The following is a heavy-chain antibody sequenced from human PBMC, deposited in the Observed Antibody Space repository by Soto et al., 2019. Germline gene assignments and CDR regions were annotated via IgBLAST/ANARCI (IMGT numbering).Heavy chain of an antibody. V-gene: IGHV4-59*01. CDR2: IYYSGST. D-gene: IGHD2-15*01. J-gene: IGHJ4*02. Sequence: SETLSLTCTVSGGSISSYYWSWIRQPPGKGLEWIGYIYYSGSTNYNPSLKSRVTISVDTSKSRFSLKLSSVTAADTAVYYCSRVEDNFANKYCSCGSCHHTELYYFDTWGQEALLTIYS. CDR1: GGSISSYY. CDR3: SRVEDNFANKYCSCGSCHHTELYYFDT.